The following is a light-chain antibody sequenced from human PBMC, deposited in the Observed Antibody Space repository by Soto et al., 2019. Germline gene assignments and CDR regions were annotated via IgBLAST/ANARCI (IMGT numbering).Light chain of an antibody. V-gene: IGLV2-8*01. Sequence: QSALTQPPSASGSPGQSVTISLTVTSIDVGKYDYVSWFQHHPGKATKLIIYEVRKRPSWVPDRFSGSKSGSTASMTVSTHQTEDEADDHFFTYLAGGNGFGSGTPVTVL. CDR2: EVR. CDR3: FTYLAGGNG. J-gene: IGLJ1*01. CDR1: SIDVGKYDY.